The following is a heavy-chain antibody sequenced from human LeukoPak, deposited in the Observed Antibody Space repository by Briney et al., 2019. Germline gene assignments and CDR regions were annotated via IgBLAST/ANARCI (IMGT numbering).Heavy chain of an antibody. Sequence: PGGSLRLSCAASGFTFSTYWMHWVRQPLGKGLVWVSRINPDGSTTNYAHSVKARFTISRDNAKNTLYLQMNSLTVEDTAVYYCVRIATVTTPDYWGQGTLVTVSS. CDR2: INPDGSTT. D-gene: IGHD4-17*01. J-gene: IGHJ4*02. CDR3: VRIATVTTPDY. CDR1: GFTFSTYW. V-gene: IGHV3-74*01.